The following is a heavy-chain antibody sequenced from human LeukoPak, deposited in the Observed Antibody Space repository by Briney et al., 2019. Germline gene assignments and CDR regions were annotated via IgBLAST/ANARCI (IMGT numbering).Heavy chain of an antibody. D-gene: IGHD1-14*01. Sequence: ASVKVSCKASGYTFTSYEINWVRQATGQGLEWMGWMNPNSGNTGYAQKFQGRVTMTRNTSISTAYMELSSLRSEDTAVYYCARGSPDGDWFDPWGQGTLVTVSS. J-gene: IGHJ5*02. CDR2: MNPNSGNT. CDR3: ARGSPDGDWFDP. CDR1: GYTFTSYE. V-gene: IGHV1-8*01.